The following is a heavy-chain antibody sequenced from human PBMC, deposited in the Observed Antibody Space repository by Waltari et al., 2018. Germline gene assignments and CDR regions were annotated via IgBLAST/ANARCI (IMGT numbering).Heavy chain of an antibody. D-gene: IGHD3-3*01. J-gene: IGHJ4*02. CDR3: ARGGHLFADY. V-gene: IGHV4-34*01. CDR1: GGSFSGYS. Sequence: QVQLLQWGAGLLKPSETLSLTCAVYGGSFSGYSWSWIRQPPGKGLEWIGEINHSGSPNYNPSVKRRVTISVDTSKNQFSLKLSSVTAADTAVYYCARGGHLFADYWGQGTLVTVSS. CDR2: INHSGSP.